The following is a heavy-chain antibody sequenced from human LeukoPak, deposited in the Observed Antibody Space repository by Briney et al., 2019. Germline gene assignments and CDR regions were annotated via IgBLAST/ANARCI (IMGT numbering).Heavy chain of an antibody. Sequence: ASVKVSCKASGYTFTSYDINWVRQATGQGLEWMGWMNPNSGNTGYAQKFQGRVTMTRNTSISTAYMELSSLRSEDTAVYHCARIVATIAQTFDYWGQGTLVTVSS. CDR1: GYTFTSYD. CDR2: MNPNSGNT. J-gene: IGHJ4*02. D-gene: IGHD5-12*01. V-gene: IGHV1-8*01. CDR3: ARIVATIAQTFDY.